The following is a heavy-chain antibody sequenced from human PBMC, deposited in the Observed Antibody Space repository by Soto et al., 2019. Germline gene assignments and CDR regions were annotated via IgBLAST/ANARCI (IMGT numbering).Heavy chain of an antibody. V-gene: IGHV4-39*01. J-gene: IGHJ5*02. Sequence: SETLSLTCTVSGGSISSSSYYWGWIRQPPGKGLEWIGSIYYSGSTYYNPSLKSRVTISVDTSKNQFSLKLSSVTAADTAVYYCARLRVDYDFWSGSNNWFDPWGQGTRVTVSS. CDR1: GGSISSSSYY. CDR2: IYYSGST. CDR3: ARLRVDYDFWSGSNNWFDP. D-gene: IGHD3-3*01.